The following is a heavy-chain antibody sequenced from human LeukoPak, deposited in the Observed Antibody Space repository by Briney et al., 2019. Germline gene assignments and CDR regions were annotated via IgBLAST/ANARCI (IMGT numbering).Heavy chain of an antibody. CDR2: ISSGGSTI. D-gene: IGHD3-22*01. J-gene: IGHJ6*03. CDR1: GFTFSSYE. Sequence: TGGSLRLSCAASGFTFSSYEMNWVRQVPGKGLEWVSYISSGGSTIYYADSVKGRFTISRDNAKNSLYLQMNSLRAEDTAVYYCAAGEYYDSSGLLRLDYYYYYMDVWGKGTTITISS. V-gene: IGHV3-48*03. CDR3: AAGEYYDSSGLLRLDYYYYYMDV.